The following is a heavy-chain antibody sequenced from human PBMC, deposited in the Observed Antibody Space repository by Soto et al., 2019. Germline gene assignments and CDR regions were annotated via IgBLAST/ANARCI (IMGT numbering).Heavy chain of an antibody. Sequence: SAPLSLTCTVSGDAIYIGGYYWTWIRQHPGKGLEWIGCIYHTGKTYYNPSLESRVTMSVDTSKNQFSLKLASVTAADTAVYYGAIDGSSTAHSIDSCGQGTRVTGPS. V-gene: IGHV4-31*03. J-gene: IGHJ5*01. CDR3: AIDGSSTAHSIDS. CDR2: IYHTGKT. D-gene: IGHD2-2*01. CDR1: GDAIYIGGYY.